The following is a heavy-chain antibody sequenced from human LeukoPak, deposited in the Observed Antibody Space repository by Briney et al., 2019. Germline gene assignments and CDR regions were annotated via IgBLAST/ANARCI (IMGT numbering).Heavy chain of an antibody. Sequence: SVKVSCKASGGTFSSYAISWVRQAPGQGLEWMGRIIPIFGTANYAQKFQGRVTITTDESMSTAYMELSSLRSEDTAVYYCARDWSGSGSYYSPYYYYYYMDVWGKGTTVTVSS. V-gene: IGHV1-69*05. D-gene: IGHD3-10*01. CDR2: IIPIFGTA. CDR1: GGTFSSYA. CDR3: ARDWSGSGSYYSPYYYYYYMDV. J-gene: IGHJ6*03.